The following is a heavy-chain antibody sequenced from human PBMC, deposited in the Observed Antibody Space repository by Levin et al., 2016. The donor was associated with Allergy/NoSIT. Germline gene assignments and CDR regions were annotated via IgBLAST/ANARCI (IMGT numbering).Heavy chain of an antibody. J-gene: IGHJ5*02. CDR2: IIPIFGTA. V-gene: IGHV1-69*01. Sequence: WVRQAPGQGLEWMGGIIPIFGTANYAQKFQGRVTITADESTSTAYMELSSLRSEDTAVYYCARSIGYCSGGSCWFDPWGQGTLVTVSS. D-gene: IGHD2-15*01. CDR3: ARSIGYCSGGSCWFDP.